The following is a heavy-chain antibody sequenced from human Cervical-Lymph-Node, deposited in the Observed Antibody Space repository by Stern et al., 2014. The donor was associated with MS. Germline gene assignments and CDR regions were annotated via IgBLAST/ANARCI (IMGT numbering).Heavy chain of an antibody. Sequence: QVQLVESGAEGKKPGSSGKVSCKASGGTFSSYAISWVRQAPGQGLAWMGGIIPIFGTANYAQKFQGRVTITADESTSTAYMELSSLRSEDTAVYYCARGPNDYGDPFDYWGQGTLVTVSS. D-gene: IGHD4-17*01. CDR3: ARGPNDYGDPFDY. V-gene: IGHV1-69*01. CDR2: IIPIFGTA. J-gene: IGHJ4*02. CDR1: GGTFSSYA.